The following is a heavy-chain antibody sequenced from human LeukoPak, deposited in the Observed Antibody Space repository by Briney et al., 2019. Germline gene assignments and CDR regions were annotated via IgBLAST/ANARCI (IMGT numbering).Heavy chain of an antibody. V-gene: IGHV3-48*02. CDR2: ISSSSSTI. CDR1: GFTFSSYS. J-gene: IGHJ4*02. Sequence: GGSLRLSCAASGFTFSSYSMNWVRQAPGKGLEWVSYISSSSSTIYYADSVKGRFTISRDNAKNSLYLQMNSLRDEDTAVYYCARGIAAAGIGLAFDYWGQGTLVTVSS. CDR3: ARGIAAAGIGLAFDY. D-gene: IGHD6-13*01.